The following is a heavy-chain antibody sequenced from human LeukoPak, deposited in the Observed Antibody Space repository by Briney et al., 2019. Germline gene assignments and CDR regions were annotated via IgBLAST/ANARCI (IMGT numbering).Heavy chain of an antibody. CDR3: ARDGGYSYGLDY. CDR2: IYYSGST. CDR1: GGSISSSSYY. Sequence: SETLSLTCTVSGGSISSSSYYWGWIRQPPGKGLEWIGSIYYSGSTYYNPSLKSRVTISVDTSKNQFSLKLSSVTAADTAVYYCARDGGYSYGLDYWGQGTLVTVSS. D-gene: IGHD5-18*01. J-gene: IGHJ4*02. V-gene: IGHV4-39*07.